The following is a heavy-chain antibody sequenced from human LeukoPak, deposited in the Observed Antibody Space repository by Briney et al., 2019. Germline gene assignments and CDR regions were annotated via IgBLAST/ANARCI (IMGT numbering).Heavy chain of an antibody. Sequence: SETPSPTRPVPWGSITSYYWGSIRQPPRDGIEWDGYIFLSGSSNYNPSLKSRVTISVDTSKNQFSLKLSSVTAADTAVYYCARATQINSRGGITMVRGKWWYFDYWGQGTLVTVSS. D-gene: IGHD3-10*01. CDR2: IFLSGSS. CDR1: WGSITSYY. J-gene: IGHJ4*02. V-gene: IGHV4-59*01. CDR3: ARATQINSRGGITMVRGKWWYFDY.